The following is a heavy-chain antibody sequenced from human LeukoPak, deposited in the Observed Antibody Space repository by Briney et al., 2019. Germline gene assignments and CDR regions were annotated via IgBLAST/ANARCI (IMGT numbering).Heavy chain of an antibody. D-gene: IGHD4-17*01. J-gene: IGHJ5*02. CDR1: GGSFSGYY. CDR2: INHSGST. Sequence: PSETLSLTCAVYGGSFSGYYWSWIRQPPGKGLEWIGEINHSGSTTYNPSLKSRVTISVDTSKNHFSPVLISVTAADTAVYYCSRETVTNAFNCFDPWGQGTLVTVSS. V-gene: IGHV4-34*01. CDR3: SRETVTNAFNCFDP.